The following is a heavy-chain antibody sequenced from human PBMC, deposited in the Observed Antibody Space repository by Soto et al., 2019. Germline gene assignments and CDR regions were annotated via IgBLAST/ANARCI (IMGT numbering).Heavy chain of an antibody. J-gene: IGHJ6*02. CDR2: IYPADSDT. D-gene: IGHD2-2*01. V-gene: IGHV5-51*01. CDR1: GDTFSNYW. Sequence: GESLKISCQGSGDTFSNYWIAWVRQVPGKGLEWMGIIYPADSDTRYSPSFQGQVTISADRSISTASLQWSSLKASDTAIYYCARHPYHNRIRPYGMDVWGQGTAVTVSS. CDR3: ARHPYHNRIRPYGMDV.